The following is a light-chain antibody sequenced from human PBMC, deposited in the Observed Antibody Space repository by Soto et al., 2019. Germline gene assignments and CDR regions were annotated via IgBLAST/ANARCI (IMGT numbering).Light chain of an antibody. Sequence: QSVLTQPPSVSAAPGQKVTISCSGSSSNIGNNYVSWYQQRPGTAPKLLIYDNNKRPSGIPDRFSGSKTGTSATLGITGLQTGDEDDYYCGTWDSSLSVVVFGGGTKLTVL. J-gene: IGLJ2*01. CDR3: GTWDSSLSVVV. CDR1: SSNIGNNY. V-gene: IGLV1-51*01. CDR2: DNN.